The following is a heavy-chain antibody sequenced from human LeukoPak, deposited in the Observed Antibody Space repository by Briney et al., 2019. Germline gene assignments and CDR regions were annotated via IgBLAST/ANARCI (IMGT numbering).Heavy chain of an antibody. CDR1: GFTFSNSV. D-gene: IGHD6-19*01. CDR2: ISGSGGST. J-gene: IGHJ5*02. V-gene: IGHV3-23*01. Sequence: GGSLRLSCAASGFTFSNSVMSLVRQAPGKGLEWVSAISGSGGSTYYADSVKGRFTISRDNSKNTLFLQMNSLRADDTAIYYCAKAASYTSCFSAGDLFDPWGQGTLVSVSS. CDR3: AKAASYTSCFSAGDLFDP.